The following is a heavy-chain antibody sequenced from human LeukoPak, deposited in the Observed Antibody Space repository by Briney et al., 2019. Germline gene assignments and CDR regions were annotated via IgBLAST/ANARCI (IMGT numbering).Heavy chain of an antibody. CDR3: ASLLSSGWYLENY. D-gene: IGHD6-19*01. CDR2: ISSSSSAI. V-gene: IGHV3-48*01. CDR1: GFTFSSYS. J-gene: IGHJ4*02. Sequence: GGSLRLSCAASGFTFSSYSMNWVRQAPGKGLEWVSYISSSSSAIYYADSVKGRFTISRDNAKNSLYLQMNSLRAEDTAVYYCASLLSSGWYLENYWGQGTLVTVSS.